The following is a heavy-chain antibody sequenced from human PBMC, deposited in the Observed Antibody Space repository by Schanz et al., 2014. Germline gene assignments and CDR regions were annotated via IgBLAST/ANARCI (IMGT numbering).Heavy chain of an antibody. CDR3: ARPGGSSWSFAY. D-gene: IGHD6-13*01. J-gene: IGHJ4*02. Sequence: QVQLQESGPGLVKPSENLSLTCTVSDGSISSSSYYWGWIRQPPGKGLEWIGSIYQSGTTYYSPPPKGGSPISVDTPKNKSPLKLVLVTAADTAVYYCARPGGSSWSFAYWGLGRLVIVSS. CDR2: IYQSGTT. CDR1: DGSISSSSYY. V-gene: IGHV4-39*01.